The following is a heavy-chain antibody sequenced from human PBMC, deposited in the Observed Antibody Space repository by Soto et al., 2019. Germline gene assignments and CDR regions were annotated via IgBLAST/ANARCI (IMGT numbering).Heavy chain of an antibody. CDR1: GDTITSFS. Sequence: SETLSLTCTFSGDTITSFSWNCIRQSAGKGLEWIGRISTTGNTHYNPSLESRVTMSLDTSKNQFSLKLTSVTAADTAVYYCEGESGENWSYEAYWGQGTLVSVS. V-gene: IGHV4-4*07. CDR3: EGESGENWSYEAY. D-gene: IGHD1-7*01. J-gene: IGHJ4*02. CDR2: ISTTGNT.